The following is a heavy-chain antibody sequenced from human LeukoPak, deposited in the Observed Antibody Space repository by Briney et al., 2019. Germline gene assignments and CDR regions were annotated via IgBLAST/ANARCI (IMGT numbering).Heavy chain of an antibody. J-gene: IGHJ4*02. CDR1: GFTFDDYA. CDR2: ISWNSGSI. Sequence: GGSLRLSCAASGFTFDDYATHWVRQAPGKGLEWVSGISWNSGSIGYADSVKGRFTISRDNAKNSLYLQMNSLRAEDTALYYCAKDKGDSSGWYFDYWGQGTLVTVSS. D-gene: IGHD6-19*01. V-gene: IGHV3-9*01. CDR3: AKDKGDSSGWYFDY.